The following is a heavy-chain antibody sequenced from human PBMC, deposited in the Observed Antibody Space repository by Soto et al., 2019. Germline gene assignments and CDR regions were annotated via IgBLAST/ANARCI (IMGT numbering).Heavy chain of an antibody. CDR1: GYTFTSYY. Sequence: ASVKVSCKASGYTFTSYYMHWVRQAPGQGLEWMGIINPSGGSTSHAQRFQGRVTMTRDTSTSTVYMELSSLRSEDTAVYYCARDEGYYYGSGSYGYYYMDVWGKGTTVTVSS. V-gene: IGHV1-46*03. D-gene: IGHD3-10*01. CDR3: ARDEGYYYGSGSYGYYYMDV. CDR2: INPSGGST. J-gene: IGHJ6*03.